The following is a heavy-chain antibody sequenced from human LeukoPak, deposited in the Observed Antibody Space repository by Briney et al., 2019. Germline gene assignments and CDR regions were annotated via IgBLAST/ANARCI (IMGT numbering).Heavy chain of an antibody. CDR1: RGPISSYY. D-gene: IGHD3-16*01. CDR2: IYYSGST. V-gene: IGHV4-59*01. CDR3: ARLPRGENYFDI. J-gene: IGHJ3*02. Sequence: SETLSLTCPVSRGPISSYYWSWSRPPPGKGLEWIGCIYYSGSTNYNPSLKSRVTISVDTSKNQFSLKLSSVTAADTAVYYCARLPRGENYFDIWGQGTMVTVSS.